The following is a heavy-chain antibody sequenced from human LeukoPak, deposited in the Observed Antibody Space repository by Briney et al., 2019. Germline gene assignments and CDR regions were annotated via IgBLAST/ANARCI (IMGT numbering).Heavy chain of an antibody. CDR3: ARDPYYYDSSGYRN. D-gene: IGHD3-22*01. Sequence: ASVKVSCKASGYTFTSYGISWERQAPGQGLEWMGWISAYNGNTNYAQKLQGRVTMTTDTSTSTAYMELRSLRSDDTAVYYCARDPYYYDSSGYRNWGQGTLVTVSS. CDR1: GYTFTSYG. J-gene: IGHJ4*02. V-gene: IGHV1-18*01. CDR2: ISAYNGNT.